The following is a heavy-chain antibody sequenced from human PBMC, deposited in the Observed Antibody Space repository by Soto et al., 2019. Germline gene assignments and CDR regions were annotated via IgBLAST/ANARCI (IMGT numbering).Heavy chain of an antibody. D-gene: IGHD4-17*01. V-gene: IGHV3-23*01. Sequence: EVHLFESGGGLVQPGGSLRLSCTASGFTFSSYAMTWVRQAPGRGLEGVSGITASGGRTFYADSVKGRFTISRDNSRSPLYLQMNSLRAEDTAVYYCAKDTRYADYVRWFDSWGQGTLVTVSS. CDR2: ITASGGRT. CDR3: AKDTRYADYVRWFDS. J-gene: IGHJ5*01. CDR1: GFTFSSYA.